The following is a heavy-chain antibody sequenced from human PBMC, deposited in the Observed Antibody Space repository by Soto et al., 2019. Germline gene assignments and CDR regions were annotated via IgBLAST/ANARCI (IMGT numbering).Heavy chain of an antibody. D-gene: IGHD1-26*01. CDR1: GYTFTSYW. Sequence: VQLVQSGAEVKKPGASVKVSCKASGYTFTSYWMHWVRQTSGQGLEWMGIINPSRGSTSYAQKFQGRVTMTRDTSTSTVYMELSSLRSEDTAVYYCARATPSGSYVPHWGQGTLVTVSS. V-gene: IGHV1-46*01. CDR2: INPSRGST. J-gene: IGHJ1*01. CDR3: ARATPSGSYVPH.